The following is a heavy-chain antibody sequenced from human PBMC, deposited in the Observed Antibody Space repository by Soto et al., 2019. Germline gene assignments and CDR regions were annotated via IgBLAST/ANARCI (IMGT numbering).Heavy chain of an antibody. Sequence: QVQLVESGGGVVQPGRSLRLSCAASGFTFSSYAMHWVRQAPGKGLEWVAVISYDGSNKYYADSVKGRFTISRDNSKNTLYLQMNSLSAEDPAVYYCARDGSYSSSWYGGYFDYWGQGTLVTVSS. V-gene: IGHV3-30-3*01. CDR2: ISYDGSNK. CDR3: ARDGSYSSSWYGGYFDY. D-gene: IGHD6-13*01. CDR1: GFTFSSYA. J-gene: IGHJ4*02.